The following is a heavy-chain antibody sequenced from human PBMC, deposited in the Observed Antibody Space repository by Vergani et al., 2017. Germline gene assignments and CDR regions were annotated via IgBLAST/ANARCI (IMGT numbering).Heavy chain of an antibody. V-gene: IGHV3-30*03. CDR3: ASDIDFWSGYYPAGY. CDR2: ISYDGSNK. CDR1: GFTFSSYG. J-gene: IGHJ4*02. Sequence: QVQLVESGGGVVQPGRSLRLSCAASGFTFSSYGMHWVRQAPGKGLEWVAVISYDGSNKYYADSVKGRFTISRDNSKNTLYLQMNSLRAEDTAVYYCASDIDFWSGYYPAGYWGQGTLVTVSS. D-gene: IGHD3-3*01.